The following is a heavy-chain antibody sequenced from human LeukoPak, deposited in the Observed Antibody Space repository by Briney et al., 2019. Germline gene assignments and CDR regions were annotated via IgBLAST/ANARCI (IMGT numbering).Heavy chain of an antibody. J-gene: IGHJ5*02. CDR3: ARGNSSGSNWFDP. V-gene: IGHV4-4*07. Sequence: SETLSLTCTVSGGSISSYYWSWIRQPAGAGLEGIGRIYTSGSTNYDHSLKSRVTMSVDTSTTQFSLKLSSVTAADTAVYYCARGNSSGSNWFDPWGQGTLVTVSS. D-gene: IGHD3-22*01. CDR2: IYTSGST. CDR1: GGSISSYY.